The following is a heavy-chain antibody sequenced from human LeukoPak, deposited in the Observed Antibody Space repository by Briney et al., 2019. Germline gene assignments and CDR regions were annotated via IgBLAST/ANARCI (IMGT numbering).Heavy chain of an antibody. Sequence: SQTLSLTCTVSGGSISSGSYYWGWIRQPPGKGLEWIGRIYTSGSTNYNPSLKSRVTMSVDTSKNQFSLKLSSVTAADTAVYYCARNLARIAAAVTNWFDPWGQGTLVTVSS. CDR3: ARNLARIAAAVTNWFDP. V-gene: IGHV4-61*02. J-gene: IGHJ5*02. CDR1: GGSISSGSYY. D-gene: IGHD6-13*01. CDR2: IYTSGST.